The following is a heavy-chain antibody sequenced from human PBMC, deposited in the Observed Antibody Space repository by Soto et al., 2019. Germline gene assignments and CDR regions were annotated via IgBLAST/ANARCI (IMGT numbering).Heavy chain of an antibody. D-gene: IGHD3-10*01. CDR1: GFTFSSYS. CDR3: AKKVNSGPGSQYFDY. Sequence: PGGSLRLSCYASGFTFSSYSMSWVRQAPGKGLEWVSGFRSGGDDGTTHYADSVKGRFTISRDNSKNTLFLQMDSLRAEDTAIYYCAKKVNSGPGSQYFDYWGQGTLVTVSS. CDR2: FRSGGDDGTT. J-gene: IGHJ4*02. V-gene: IGHV3-23*01.